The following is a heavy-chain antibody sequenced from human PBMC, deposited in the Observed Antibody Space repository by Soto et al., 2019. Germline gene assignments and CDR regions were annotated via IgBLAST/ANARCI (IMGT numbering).Heavy chain of an antibody. Sequence: PGGSLRLSCAASGFTFSSYWMHWVRQAPGKGLVWVSRINSDGSSTSYADSVKGRFTISRDNAKNTLYLQMNSLRAEDTAVYYCARDPQEYTKRYYYYGMDVWGQGTTVTVSS. CDR2: INSDGSST. V-gene: IGHV3-74*01. D-gene: IGHD6-6*01. CDR3: ARDPQEYTKRYYYYGMDV. J-gene: IGHJ6*02. CDR1: GFTFSSYW.